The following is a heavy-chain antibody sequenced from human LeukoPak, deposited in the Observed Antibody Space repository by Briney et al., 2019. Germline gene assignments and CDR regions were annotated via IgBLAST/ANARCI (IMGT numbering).Heavy chain of an antibody. CDR1: GFTFSSYW. V-gene: IGHV3-74*01. CDR3: AVPATTETTDYFDF. Sequence: GGSLRLSCAASGFTFSSYWMHWVRQAPGKGLVWVSHINSDGSTITYADSVKGRFTISRDNAKNTLYLQMNSLRAEDTAVYYCAVPATTETTDYFDFWGQGILVTVSS. CDR2: INSDGSTI. D-gene: IGHD4-17*01. J-gene: IGHJ4*02.